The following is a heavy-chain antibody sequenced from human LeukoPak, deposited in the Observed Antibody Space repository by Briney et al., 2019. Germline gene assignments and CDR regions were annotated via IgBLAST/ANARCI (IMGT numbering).Heavy chain of an antibody. CDR1: GYTFTKCG. Sequence: GASVKVSCKGSGYTFTKCGMSWVREATGQGLEWMAWISAYNGNTNYAQKLQGRVTMTTDTSTSTAYMELRSLRSDDTAVYDCAREAVLRYFDWYEVSKSRRPNWFHPGGQGTLVTVSS. D-gene: IGHD3-9*01. CDR3: AREAVLRYFDWYEVSKSRRPNWFHP. J-gene: IGHJ5*02. V-gene: IGHV1-18*01. CDR2: ISAYNGNT.